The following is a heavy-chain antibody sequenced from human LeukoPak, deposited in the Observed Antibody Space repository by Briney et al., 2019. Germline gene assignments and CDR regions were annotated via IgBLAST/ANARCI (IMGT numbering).Heavy chain of an antibody. CDR2: IRVYNGDT. Sequence: GASVKVSCKASGYTFINYGITWVRQAPGQGLEWMGWIRVYNGDTNYAQTLQDRLTMTTDTSTSTAYMELRSLRSDDTAVYYCARAPTTYNNAWGGYWGQGTLVAVSS. J-gene: IGHJ4*02. V-gene: IGHV1-18*01. CDR1: GYTFINYG. CDR3: ARAPTTYNNAWGGY. D-gene: IGHD1-14*01.